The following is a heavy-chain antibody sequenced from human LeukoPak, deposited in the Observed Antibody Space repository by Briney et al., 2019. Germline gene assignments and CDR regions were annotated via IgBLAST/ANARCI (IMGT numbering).Heavy chain of an antibody. CDR3: ARGPGFLDYGDYSWFDP. CDR2: IYYSGST. CDR1: GGSISSYY. Sequence: PSETLSLTCTVSGGSISSYYWSWIRQPPGKGLEWIGYIYYSGSTNYNPSLKSRVTISVDTSKNQFSLKLSSVTAADTAVYYCARGPGFLDYGDYSWFDPWGQGTLVTVSS. D-gene: IGHD4-17*01. J-gene: IGHJ5*02. V-gene: IGHV4-59*01.